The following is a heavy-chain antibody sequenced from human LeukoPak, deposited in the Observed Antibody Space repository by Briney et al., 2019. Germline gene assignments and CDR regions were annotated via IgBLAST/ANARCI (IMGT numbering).Heavy chain of an antibody. CDR2: IYNGVNT. D-gene: IGHD1-26*01. CDR3: ARSRAFNSGAFDP. V-gene: IGHV4-61*01. J-gene: IGHJ5*02. CDR1: GASVSSASY. Sequence: SQTLSLTCTVSGASVSSASYWSWIRQPPGKGVEWIAHIYNGVNTNYNPSLKSRVTISVDTSKNQFSLRLNSVTAADTAVYYCARSRAFNSGAFDPWGQGSLVTVSS.